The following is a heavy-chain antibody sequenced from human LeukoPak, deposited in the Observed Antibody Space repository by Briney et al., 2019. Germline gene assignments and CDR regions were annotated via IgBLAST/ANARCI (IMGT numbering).Heavy chain of an antibody. Sequence: SETLSLTCTVSGGSISSYYWSWIRQPPGKGLEWIGYIYYSGSTNYNPSLKSRVTISVDTSKNQFSLKLSSVTAADTAVYYCARGFNDILTGYPDDAFDIWGQGTMVTVSS. CDR3: ARGFNDILTGYPDDAFDI. V-gene: IGHV4-59*01. D-gene: IGHD3-9*01. CDR1: GGSISSYY. CDR2: IYYSGST. J-gene: IGHJ3*02.